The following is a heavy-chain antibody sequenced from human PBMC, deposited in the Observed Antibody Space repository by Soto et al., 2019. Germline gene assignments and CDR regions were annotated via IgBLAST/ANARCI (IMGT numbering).Heavy chain of an antibody. CDR2: ISGSGGST. CDR1: GFTFSSYA. Sequence: EVQLLESGGGLVQPGGSLRLSCAASGFTFSSYAMSWVRQAPGKGLEWVSAISGSGGSTYYADSVKGRFTISRDNSKNTLYLQMNSLRAEDTAVYYCAKTHSSSWYQRFDYYYYGMDVWGQGTTVTVSS. CDR3: AKTHSSSWYQRFDYYYYGMDV. J-gene: IGHJ6*02. D-gene: IGHD6-13*01. V-gene: IGHV3-23*01.